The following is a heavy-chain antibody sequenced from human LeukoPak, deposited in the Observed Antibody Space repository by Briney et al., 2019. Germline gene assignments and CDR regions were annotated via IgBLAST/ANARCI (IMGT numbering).Heavy chain of an antibody. J-gene: IGHJ4*02. V-gene: IGHV3-11*03. CDR2: ISSSSSYT. CDR3: AKAYYDTSGRMGGFDY. CDR1: GFTSSDYQ. Sequence: GGSLRLSCAASGFTSSDYQMSWIRQAPGKGLEWVSYISSSSSYTNYADSVKGRFTISRDNAKNSLYLQMNSLRAEDTAVYYCAKAYYDTSGRMGGFDYWGQGTLVTVSS. D-gene: IGHD3-22*01.